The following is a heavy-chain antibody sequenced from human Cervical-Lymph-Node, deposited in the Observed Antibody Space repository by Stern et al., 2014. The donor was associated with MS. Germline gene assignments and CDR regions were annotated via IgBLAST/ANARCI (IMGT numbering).Heavy chain of an antibody. CDR3: ARDDVPMYGDNDAFDV. J-gene: IGHJ3*01. CDR1: GFTFRSYG. V-gene: IGHV3-48*01. Sequence: VQLVESGGGLVQPGGSLRLSCAASGFTFRSYGMNWVRQAPGKGLGWVSYISSSSSNIYYADSVKGRFTISRDNAKKSLFLQMNSLRAEDTAVYYCARDDVPMYGDNDAFDVWGQGTMVTVSS. D-gene: IGHD4-17*01. CDR2: ISSSSSNI.